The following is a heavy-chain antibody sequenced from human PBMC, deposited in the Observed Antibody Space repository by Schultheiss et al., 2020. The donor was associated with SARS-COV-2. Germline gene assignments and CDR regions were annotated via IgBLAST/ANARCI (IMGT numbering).Heavy chain of an antibody. Sequence: GGSLRLSCAASGFSFSGSSMYWVRQASGRGLEWVGRIRSKAHNYATAYGASVKGRFTIYRDDSENTAYLQMNSLKSEDTAVYYCTGYYGDSYNYYYGMDIWGQGTAVTVAS. CDR1: GFSFSGSS. CDR3: TGYYGDSYNYYYGMDI. D-gene: IGHD4-17*01. J-gene: IGHJ6*02. V-gene: IGHV3-73*01. CDR2: IRSKAHNYAT.